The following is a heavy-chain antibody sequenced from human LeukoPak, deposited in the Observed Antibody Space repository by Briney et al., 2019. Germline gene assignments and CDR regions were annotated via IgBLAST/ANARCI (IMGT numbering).Heavy chain of an antibody. J-gene: IGHJ5*02. V-gene: IGHV4-59*08. D-gene: IGHD2-15*01. CDR1: GGSISSYY. CDR2: IYYSGST. Sequence: PSETLSLTCTVSGGSISSYYWSWIRQPPGKGQEWIGYIYYSGSTNYNPSLKSRVTISVDTSKNQFSLKLSSVTAADTAVYYCARHVRTRIDRWGQGTLVTVSS. CDR3: ARHVRTRIDR.